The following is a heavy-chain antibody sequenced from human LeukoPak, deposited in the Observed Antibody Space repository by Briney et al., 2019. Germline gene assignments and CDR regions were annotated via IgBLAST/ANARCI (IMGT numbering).Heavy chain of an antibody. J-gene: IGHJ4*02. CDR3: ATVSPYYYDSSGYYYPLDY. CDR2: VDPEDGET. D-gene: IGHD3-22*01. V-gene: IGHV1-69-2*01. Sequence: ATVKISCKVSGYTFTDYYMHWVRQAPGKGLEWMGLVDPEDGETIYAEKFQGRVTITADTSTDTAYMELSSLRSEDTAVYYCATVSPYYYDSSGYYYPLDYWGQGTLVTVSS. CDR1: GYTFTDYY.